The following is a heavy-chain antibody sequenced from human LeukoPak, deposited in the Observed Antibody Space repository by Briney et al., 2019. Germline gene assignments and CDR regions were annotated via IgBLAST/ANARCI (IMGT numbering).Heavy chain of an antibody. V-gene: IGHV3-7*01. D-gene: IGHD2-2*03. CDR2: IKQDGSEK. CDR3: ARDGYCSSTSCFDYYYYGMDV. CDR1: GFTFSSYW. Sequence: GGSLRLSCAASGFTFSSYWMSWVRQAPGKGLEWVANIKQDGSEKYYVDSVKGRFTTSRDNAKNSLYLQMNSLRAEDTAVYYCARDGYCSSTSCFDYYYYGMDVWGQGTTVTVSS. J-gene: IGHJ6*02.